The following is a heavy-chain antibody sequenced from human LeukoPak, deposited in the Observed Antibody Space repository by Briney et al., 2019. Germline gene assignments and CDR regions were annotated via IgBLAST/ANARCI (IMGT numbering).Heavy chain of an antibody. Sequence: SVKVSCKASGGTFSSYAISWVRPAPGQGLEWMGRIIPIFGTANYAQKFQGRVTITADKSTSTAYMELSSLRSEDTAVYYCARDSDILTGYYIDYWGQGTLVTVSS. CDR2: IIPIFGTA. CDR3: ARDSDILTGYYIDY. J-gene: IGHJ4*02. D-gene: IGHD3-9*01. CDR1: GGTFSSYA. V-gene: IGHV1-69*06.